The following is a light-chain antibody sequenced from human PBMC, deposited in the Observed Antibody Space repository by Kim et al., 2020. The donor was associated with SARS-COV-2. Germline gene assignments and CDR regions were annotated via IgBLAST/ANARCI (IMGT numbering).Light chain of an antibody. Sequence: SSELTQDPAVSVALGQTVRITCQGDSLRSYYASWYQQKPGQAPVLVIYGENSRPSGIPDRFSGSSSGNTASLTITGAQAEDEADYYCNSRDSSGYRLVFGTGTKVTVL. CDR2: GEN. CDR1: SLRSYY. V-gene: IGLV3-19*01. CDR3: NSRDSSGYRLV. J-gene: IGLJ1*01.